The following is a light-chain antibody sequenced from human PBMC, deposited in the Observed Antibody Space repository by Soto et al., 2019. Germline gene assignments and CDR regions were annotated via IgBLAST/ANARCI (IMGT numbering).Light chain of an antibody. CDR1: QNISSN. CDR3: QQYNNWLWT. Sequence: EIVMTQSPATLSVSPGERATLSCRASQNISSNLAWYQQKPGQAPRLLIDGASTMDTGIPARFSGSGSGTEFTLTISSLQSEDFAVYYCQQYNNWLWTFGQGTKVEIK. V-gene: IGKV3-15*01. CDR2: GAS. J-gene: IGKJ1*01.